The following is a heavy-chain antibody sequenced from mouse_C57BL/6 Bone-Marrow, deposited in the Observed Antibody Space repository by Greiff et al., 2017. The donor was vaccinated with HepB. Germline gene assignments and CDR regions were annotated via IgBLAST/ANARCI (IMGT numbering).Heavy chain of an antibody. J-gene: IGHJ1*03. Sequence: VQLQQSGPGLVAPSQSLSITCTVSGFSLTSYGVHWVRQPPGKGLEWLVVIWSDGSTTYNSALKSRLSISKDNSKSQVFLKMNSLQTDDTAMYYCARHLGYYGSWYFDVWGTGTTVTVSS. V-gene: IGHV2-6-1*01. CDR1: GFSLTSYG. D-gene: IGHD1-1*01. CDR3: ARHLGYYGSWYFDV. CDR2: IWSDGST.